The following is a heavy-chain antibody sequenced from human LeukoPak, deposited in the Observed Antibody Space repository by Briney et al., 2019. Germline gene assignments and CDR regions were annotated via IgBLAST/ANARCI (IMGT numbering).Heavy chain of an antibody. CDR3: ARRNSNYPRTVLDY. CDR1: GGSFSGYY. D-gene: IGHD4-4*01. Sequence: SENLSLTCAVYGGSFSGYYWSWIRQPPGKGLEWIGEINHSGSTNYNPSLKSRVTISVDTSKNQFSLKLSSVTAADTAVYYCARRNSNYPRTVLDYWGQGTLVTVSS. V-gene: IGHV4-34*01. J-gene: IGHJ4*02. CDR2: INHSGST.